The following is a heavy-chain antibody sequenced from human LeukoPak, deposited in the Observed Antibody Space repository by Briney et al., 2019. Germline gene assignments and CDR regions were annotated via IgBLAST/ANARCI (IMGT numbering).Heavy chain of an antibody. CDR1: GFTFSTFG. CDR3: ARVDYYGSGSYYPHFDY. Sequence: GGSLRLSCAASGFTFSTFGMIWVRQAPGKGLEWVSSISSSSSYIYYADSVKGRFTISRDNAKNSLYLQMNSLRAEDTAVYYCARVDYYGSGSYYPHFDYWGQGTLVTVSS. CDR2: ISSSSSYI. V-gene: IGHV3-21*01. J-gene: IGHJ4*02. D-gene: IGHD3-10*01.